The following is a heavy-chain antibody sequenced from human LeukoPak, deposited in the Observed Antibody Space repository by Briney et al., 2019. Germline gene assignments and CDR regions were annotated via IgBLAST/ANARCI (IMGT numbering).Heavy chain of an antibody. V-gene: IGHV3-30*02. CDR2: IRYDDSIK. CDR1: GFTFSGYG. J-gene: IGHJ4*02. CDR3: ARGWRPAPGDY. D-gene: IGHD2-15*01. Sequence: GGSLRLSCAASGFTFSGYGMHWVRQAPGKGLEWVAFIRYDDSIKYCADSVKGRFIISRDNSKNTVFLQMISLRAEDTAVYYCARGWRPAPGDYWGQGTLVTVSS.